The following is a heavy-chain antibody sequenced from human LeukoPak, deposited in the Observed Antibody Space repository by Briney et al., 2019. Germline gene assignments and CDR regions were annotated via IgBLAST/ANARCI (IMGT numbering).Heavy chain of an antibody. CDR1: GYIFSTYG. CDR2: ISAYNDNT. D-gene: IGHD6-19*01. Sequence: ASVKVSCKASGYIFSTYGISWVRQAPGQGLEWMGWISAYNDNTEYAQKFQGRVTMTTDTSTSTAYMELRSLRSDDTAVYYCARDPPHSSGPNSPCFEYWGQGTLVTVSS. J-gene: IGHJ4*02. CDR3: ARDPPHSSGPNSPCFEY. V-gene: IGHV1-18*01.